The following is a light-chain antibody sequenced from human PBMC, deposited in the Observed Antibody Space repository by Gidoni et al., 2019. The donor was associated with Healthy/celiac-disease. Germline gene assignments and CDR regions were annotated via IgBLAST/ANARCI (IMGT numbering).Light chain of an antibody. CDR1: QGISSY. V-gene: IGKV1-8*01. CDR3: QQYYSSFT. CDR2: AAS. J-gene: IGKJ3*01. Sequence: ALLLTQSPSSFSASTGDRVTITCRASQGISSYLAWYQQKPGKAPKILIYAASTLQSGVPSRFSGSGSGTDFTLTISCLQSEDFATYYCQQYYSSFTFGPGTKVDIK.